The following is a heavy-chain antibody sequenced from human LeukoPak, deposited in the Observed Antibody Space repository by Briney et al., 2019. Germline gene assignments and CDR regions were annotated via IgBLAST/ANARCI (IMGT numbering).Heavy chain of an antibody. CDR3: AKSVWFGVTSAPLFDY. J-gene: IGHJ4*02. CDR2: ISGSGGST. CDR1: GFTFSSYA. D-gene: IGHD3-10*01. Sequence: PGGSLRLSCAASGFTFSSYAMSWVRQAPGKGLEWVSAISGSGGSTYYADSVKGRFTISRDNSKNTLYLQMNSLRAEDTAVYYCAKSVWFGVTSAPLFDYWGQGTLVTVSS. V-gene: IGHV3-23*01.